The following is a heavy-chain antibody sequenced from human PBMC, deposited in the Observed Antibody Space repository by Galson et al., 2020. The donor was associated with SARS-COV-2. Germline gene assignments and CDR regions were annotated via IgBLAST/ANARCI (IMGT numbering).Heavy chain of an antibody. CDR2: IDWDDGK. Sequence: SGPTLVKPTQTLTLTCTFSGFSLSTSGMCITWIRQSPGKALEWLARIDWDDGKYYSTSLKTKLTISKDTSNNKVVLTMTNMDPVDTAAYDWAGCLMCRGVITRFDPWGQGSLVTVSS. D-gene: IGHD3-10*01. V-gene: IGHV2-70*11. CDR1: GFSLSTSGMC. J-gene: IGHJ5*02. CDR3: AGCLMCRGVITRFDP.